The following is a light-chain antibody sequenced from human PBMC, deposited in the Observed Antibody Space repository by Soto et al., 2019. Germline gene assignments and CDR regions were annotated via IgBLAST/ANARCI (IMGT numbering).Light chain of an antibody. V-gene: IGKV1D-12*01. CDR1: QDISGY. CDR3: QQAYSFLIT. J-gene: IGKJ5*01. CDR2: GAS. Sequence: DIPVTKSPSSVYASIDDIVTITFRASQDISGYLAWYQHKPGRTPELLIHGASRLQSGVPARFSGSGSGTDFTLSIISLQTEDFATYYCQQAYSFLITFCQGTLLEI.